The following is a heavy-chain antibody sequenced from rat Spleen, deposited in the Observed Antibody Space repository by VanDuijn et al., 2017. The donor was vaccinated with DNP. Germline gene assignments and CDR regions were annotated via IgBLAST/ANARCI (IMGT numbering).Heavy chain of an antibody. CDR2: ISYSGST. V-gene: IGHV3-1*01. D-gene: IGHD1-6*01. Sequence: EVQLQESGPGLVKPSQSLSLTCSVTGYSITSDYWGWIRKFPGNKMEWIGHISYSGSTRYHPSLKSRISITRDTSKNQFFLHLRSITPEDTATYYCARGYNTDYYYAHWFFDFWGPGTMVTVSS. CDR3: ARGYNTDYYYAHWFFDF. CDR1: GYSITSDY. J-gene: IGHJ1*01.